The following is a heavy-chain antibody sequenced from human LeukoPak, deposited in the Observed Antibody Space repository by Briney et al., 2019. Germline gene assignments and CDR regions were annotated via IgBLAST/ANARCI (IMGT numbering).Heavy chain of an antibody. CDR2: ISGDGGST. V-gene: IGHV3-43*02. CDR3: AKDLLDIVVVPAASLGMDV. Sequence: GGSLRLSCAASGFTLDDYAMHWVRQAPGKGLECVSLISGDGGSTYYADSVKGRFTISRDNSKNSLYLQMNRLRTEDTALYYCAKDLLDIVVVPAASLGMDVWGQGTTVTVSS. CDR1: GFTLDDYA. D-gene: IGHD2-2*03. J-gene: IGHJ6*02.